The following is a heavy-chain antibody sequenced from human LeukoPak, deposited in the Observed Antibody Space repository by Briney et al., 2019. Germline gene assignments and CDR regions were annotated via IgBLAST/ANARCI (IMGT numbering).Heavy chain of an antibody. CDR2: ISGSGGST. CDR3: ARGSDYDILTGYSPSDAFDI. D-gene: IGHD3-9*01. Sequence: PGASLRLSCAASGFTFISYAMSWVRQAPGKGLEWVSAISGSGGSTYYADSVKGRFTISRDNAKNTLYLQMNSLRAEDTAVYYCARGSDYDILTGYSPSDAFDIWGQGTMVTASS. V-gene: IGHV3-23*01. CDR1: GFTFISYA. J-gene: IGHJ3*02.